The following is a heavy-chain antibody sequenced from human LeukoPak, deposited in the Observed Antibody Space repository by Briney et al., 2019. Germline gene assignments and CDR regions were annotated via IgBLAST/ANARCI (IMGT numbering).Heavy chain of an antibody. CDR1: GFTFSSYS. CDR2: IKQDGSEK. Sequence: GGSLRLSCAASGFTFSSYSMNWVRQAPGKGLEWVANIKQDGSEKYYVDSVKGRFTISRDNAKNSVYLQMNSLRAEDTAVYYCAEKNTGVAGGDCWGQGTLVTVSS. V-gene: IGHV3-7*01. J-gene: IGHJ4*02. D-gene: IGHD2/OR15-2a*01. CDR3: AEKNTGVAGGDC.